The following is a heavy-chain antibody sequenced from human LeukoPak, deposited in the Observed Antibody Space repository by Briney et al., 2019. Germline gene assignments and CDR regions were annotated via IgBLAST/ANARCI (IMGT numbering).Heavy chain of an antibody. CDR3: AKASSPNMVRGVYFDY. J-gene: IGHJ4*02. CDR1: GFSFSTSP. Sequence: GGSLRLSCAASGFSFSTSPMSWVRQAPGKGLEWVSAISGSGGSTYYADSVKGRFTISRDNSKNTLYLQMNSLRAEDTAVYYCAKASSPNMVRGVYFDYWGQGTLVTVSS. D-gene: IGHD3-10*01. CDR2: ISGSGGST. V-gene: IGHV3-23*01.